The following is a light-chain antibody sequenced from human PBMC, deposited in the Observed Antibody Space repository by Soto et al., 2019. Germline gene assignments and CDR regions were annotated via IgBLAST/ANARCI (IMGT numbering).Light chain of an antibody. CDR3: QQYNNWPHT. CDR2: GAS. CDR1: QSVSSN. J-gene: IGKJ2*01. Sequence: EIVMTQSPATLSVSPGERATLSCRASQSVSSNLAWYQQKPGQAPRLLIYGASTRATGIPARFSGSGSGTVFTLTISSLQSEDFAVYYCQQYNNWPHTFGQGTKREI. V-gene: IGKV3-15*01.